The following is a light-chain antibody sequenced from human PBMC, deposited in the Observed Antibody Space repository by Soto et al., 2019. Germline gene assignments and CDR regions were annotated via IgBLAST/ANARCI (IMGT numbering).Light chain of an antibody. J-gene: IGKJ3*01. CDR2: GAS. Sequence: EIVLTQSPGTLSLSPGERAALSCRASQSVSSSSLAWYQQKPGQAPRLLIYGASSRATGIPDRFSGSGSGTDFTLNISRLEPEDFAVYYCQQYGSSPPTFGPGTKVDIK. CDR1: QSVSSSS. CDR3: QQYGSSPPT. V-gene: IGKV3-20*01.